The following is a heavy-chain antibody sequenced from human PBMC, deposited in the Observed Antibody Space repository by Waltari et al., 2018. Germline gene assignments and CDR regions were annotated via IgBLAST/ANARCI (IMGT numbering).Heavy chain of an antibody. V-gene: IGHV4-39*01. D-gene: IGHD3-3*01. J-gene: IGHJ3*02. Sequence: GLVKPSETLSLTCTVSGGSISSSSYYWGWIRQPPGKGLEWIGSIYYSGSTYYNPSLKSRVTISVDTSKNQFSLKLSSVTAADTAVYYCARHSGISQNYDFWSGYLGAFDIWGQGTMVTVSS. CDR2: IYYSGST. CDR3: ARHSGISQNYDFWSGYLGAFDI. CDR1: GGSISSSSYY.